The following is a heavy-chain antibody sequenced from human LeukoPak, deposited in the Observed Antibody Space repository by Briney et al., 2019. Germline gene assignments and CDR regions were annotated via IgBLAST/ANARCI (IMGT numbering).Heavy chain of an antibody. D-gene: IGHD6-13*01. CDR3: AREGIAEPDTNWFDP. J-gene: IGHJ5*02. V-gene: IGHV1-2*02. CDR1: GGTFSSYA. CDR2: INPTSGGT. Sequence: ASVTVSCKASGGTFSSYAISWVRQAPGQGLEWMGWINPTSGGTHYAQKFQGRVTMTRDTSISTAYMELSSLTSDDTAVYYCAREGIAEPDTNWFDPWGQGTLVTVSS.